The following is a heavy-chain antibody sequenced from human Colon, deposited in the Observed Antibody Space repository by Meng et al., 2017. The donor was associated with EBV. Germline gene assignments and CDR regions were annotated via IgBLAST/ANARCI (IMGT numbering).Heavy chain of an antibody. CDR1: GGSISSGDYY. V-gene: IGHV4-30-4*01. CDR2: IYYSGST. Sequence: GPVQGTGPGPVQPSQTLSLTCTVSGGSISSGDYYWSWIRQPPGKGLEWIGYIYYSGSTYSNASLKSRVTISIDRSKNQFSLKLSSVTAADTAVYYCARDRKHYGERGWFDPWGQGTLVTVSS. J-gene: IGHJ5*02. D-gene: IGHD4-17*01. CDR3: ARDRKHYGERGWFDP.